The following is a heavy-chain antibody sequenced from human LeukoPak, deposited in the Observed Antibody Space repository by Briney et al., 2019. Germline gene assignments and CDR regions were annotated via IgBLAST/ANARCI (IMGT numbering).Heavy chain of an antibody. Sequence: SGGSLRLSCAASGFTFSSYGMHWVRQAPGKGLEWVAFIRYDGSNKYYADSVKGRFTISRDNSKNTLYLQMNSLRAEDTAVYYCAKARGVIPNWFDPWGQGTLVTVSS. V-gene: IGHV3-30*02. CDR3: AKARGVIPNWFDP. J-gene: IGHJ5*02. CDR1: GFTFSSYG. D-gene: IGHD3-10*01. CDR2: IRYDGSNK.